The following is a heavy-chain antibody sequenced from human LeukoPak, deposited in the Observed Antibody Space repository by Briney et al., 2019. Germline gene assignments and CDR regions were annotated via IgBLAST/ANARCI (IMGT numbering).Heavy chain of an antibody. V-gene: IGHV4-59*01. Sequence: PSETLSLTCTVSGGSISSYYWSWIRQPPGKGLEWIGYIYYSGSTNYNPSLKSRVTISVDTSKNQFSLKLSSVTAADTAVHYCARERIAVAGGYYFDYWGQGTLVTVSS. D-gene: IGHD6-19*01. CDR1: GGSISSYY. CDR3: ARERIAVAGGYYFDY. J-gene: IGHJ4*02. CDR2: IYYSGST.